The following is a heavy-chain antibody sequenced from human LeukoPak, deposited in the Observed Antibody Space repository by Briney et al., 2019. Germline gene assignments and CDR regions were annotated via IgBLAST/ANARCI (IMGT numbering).Heavy chain of an antibody. CDR2: ISAYNGNT. Sequence: ASVKVSCKASGYTFTSYGISWVRQAPGQGLEWMGWISAYNGNTNYAQKLQGRVTMATDTSTSTAYMELRGLRSDDTAVYYCARGGPDYYGSQAFDYWGQGTLVTVSS. CDR1: GYTFTSYG. J-gene: IGHJ4*02. CDR3: ARGGPDYYGSQAFDY. D-gene: IGHD3-10*01. V-gene: IGHV1-18*01.